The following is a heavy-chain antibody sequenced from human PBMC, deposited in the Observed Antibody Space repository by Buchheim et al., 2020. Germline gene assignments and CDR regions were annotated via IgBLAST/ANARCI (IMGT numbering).Heavy chain of an antibody. J-gene: IGHJ4*02. V-gene: IGHV4-39*01. CDR1: GGSISSSSYY. D-gene: IGHD3-9*01. Sequence: QLQLQESGPGLVKPSETLSLTCTVSGGSISSSSYYWGWVRQPPGQGLEWIGRIYYSGSTYYNPSLKSRITISEDTSKNQFALKLNSVTAADTAVYYCARLGLVNTDLFDYWGQGTL. CDR3: ARLGLVNTDLFDY. CDR2: IYYSGST.